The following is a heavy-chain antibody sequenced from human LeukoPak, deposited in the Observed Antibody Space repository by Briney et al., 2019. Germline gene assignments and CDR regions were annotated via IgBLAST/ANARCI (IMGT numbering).Heavy chain of an antibody. V-gene: IGHV3-7*01. CDR2: IKQDGSEM. D-gene: IGHD1-14*01. J-gene: IGHJ4*02. CDR1: GFTVSNSW. Sequence: GGSLKLSCAASGFTVSNSWMSWVRQAPGMGLEFVANIKQDGSEMYYVDSVKGRFTISRDNAKNSLYLQVNSLRVEDTAVYYCASGNHFDYWGQGTLVTVSS. CDR3: ASGNHFDY.